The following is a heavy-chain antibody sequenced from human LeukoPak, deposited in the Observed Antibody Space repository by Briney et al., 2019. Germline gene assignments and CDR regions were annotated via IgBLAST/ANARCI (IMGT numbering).Heavy chain of an antibody. CDR2: ISYDGGNN. CDR3: AKDQSSGLD. CDR1: GFTFSSYG. V-gene: IGHV3-30*18. Sequence: PGGSLRLSCAASGFTFSSYGMHWVRQAPGKGLEWLAFISYDGGNNYYADSVKGRFTISRDNSKNTLYLQMNSLRAEDTAVYYCAKDQSSGLDCGQGTLVTVSS. D-gene: IGHD3/OR15-3a*01. J-gene: IGHJ4*02.